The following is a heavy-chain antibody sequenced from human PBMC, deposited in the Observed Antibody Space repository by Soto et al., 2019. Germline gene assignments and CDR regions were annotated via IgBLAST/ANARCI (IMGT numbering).Heavy chain of an antibody. V-gene: IGHV3-15*07. CDR3: SHGYYQYFES. D-gene: IGHD5-18*01. CDR2: IKSKTDGGTV. Sequence: GALRLSCAVSGVTLSNVWMNWVRQAPGKGPEWVGRIKSKTDGGTVEYAAPVKDRFTISRDDSENTLYLQMNSLKTEDTAVYYCSHGYYQYFESWGQGTLVTVSS. J-gene: IGHJ4*02. CDR1: GVTLSNVW.